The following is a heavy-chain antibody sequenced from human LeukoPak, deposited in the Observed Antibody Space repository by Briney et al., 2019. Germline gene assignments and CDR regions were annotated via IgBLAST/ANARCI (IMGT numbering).Heavy chain of an antibody. CDR1: GFTVSSNY. V-gene: IGHV3-53*01. Sequence: GGSLRLSCAASGFTVSSNYMSWVRQAPGKGLEWVSVIYSGAGTYYADSVKGRFTISRDNSKNTVYLQMNSLRAEDTSVYYCASISYSSGSYGGYWGQGTLVTVSS. J-gene: IGHJ4*02. CDR2: IYSGAGT. CDR3: ASISYSSGSYGGY. D-gene: IGHD6-19*01.